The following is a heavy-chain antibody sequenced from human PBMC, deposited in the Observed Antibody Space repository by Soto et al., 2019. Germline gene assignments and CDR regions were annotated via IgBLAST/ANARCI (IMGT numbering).Heavy chain of an antibody. Sequence: VQLVESGGGLVQPGGSLRLSCAASGFTFSNYWMHWVRQAPGKGLVWVSRIKFDGSNTDYADSVKGRFTISRDNAKNTLYLQMNSLRAEDTTLYYCARGVPNYYAMDVWGQGTTVTVSS. V-gene: IGHV3-74*01. CDR3: ARGVPNYYAMDV. J-gene: IGHJ6*02. CDR2: IKFDGSNT. CDR1: GFTFSNYW.